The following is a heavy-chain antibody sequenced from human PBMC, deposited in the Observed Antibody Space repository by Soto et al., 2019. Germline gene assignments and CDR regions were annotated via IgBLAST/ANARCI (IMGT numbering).Heavy chain of an antibody. Sequence: SETLSLTCTVSGGSVSSCRYYWSWIRQPPGKGLEWIGYIYHSGSTNYNPSLKSRVTISVDTSKNQFSLKLSSVTAADTAVYYCARRNYNWNYGWFDPWGPVTLVTVSS. D-gene: IGHD1-7*01. CDR3: ARRNYNWNYGWFDP. J-gene: IGHJ5*02. V-gene: IGHV4-61*01. CDR2: IYHSGST. CDR1: GGSVSSCRYY.